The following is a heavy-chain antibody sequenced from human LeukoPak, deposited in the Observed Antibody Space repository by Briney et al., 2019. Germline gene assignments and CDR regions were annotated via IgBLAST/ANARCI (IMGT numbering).Heavy chain of an antibody. CDR1: GDTFKSYG. J-gene: IGHJ4*02. V-gene: IGHV1-69*04. Sequence: SVKVSCKASGDTFKSYGISWVRQAPGQGLEWMGRIIPIVDETDYAQKFQGRVTITADKSTSTAYMELSSLRSEDTAVYYCARGEAVAGTAKYYFDYWGQGTLVTVSS. CDR2: IIPIVDET. CDR3: ARGEAVAGTAKYYFDY. D-gene: IGHD6-19*01.